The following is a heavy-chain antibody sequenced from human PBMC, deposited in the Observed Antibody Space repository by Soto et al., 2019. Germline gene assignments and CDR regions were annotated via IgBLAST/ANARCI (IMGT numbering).Heavy chain of an antibody. J-gene: IGHJ4*02. CDR2: INCGSGNT. D-gene: IGHD5-18*01. Sequence: QVQLVQSGAEVKQPGASASVSCKASGYNFTTYVVHWLRQAPGQGPEWMGWINCGSGNTVYSQKFQGRVTFTRDTSARTAYMDLNSLTSGDTAVYYCARGYTCGWTFDFWGRGTLVTVSS. CDR3: ARGYTCGWTFDF. V-gene: IGHV1-3*01. CDR1: GYNFTTYV.